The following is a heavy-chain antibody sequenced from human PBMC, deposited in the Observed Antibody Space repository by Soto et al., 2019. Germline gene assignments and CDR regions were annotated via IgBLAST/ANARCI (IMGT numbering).Heavy chain of an antibody. D-gene: IGHD3-22*01. J-gene: IGHJ5*02. V-gene: IGHV4-31*03. Sequence: PSETLSLTCTVSGGSLSSGGYYWSWIRQHPGKGLEWIGTIYFSGTTYYNPSLKSRVTISVDTSKSQFSLTLSSVTAADTAVYYCARGGRSGFSYWLDTWGQGTLVTVSS. CDR3: ARGGRSGFSYWLDT. CDR1: GGSLSSGGYY. CDR2: IYFSGTT.